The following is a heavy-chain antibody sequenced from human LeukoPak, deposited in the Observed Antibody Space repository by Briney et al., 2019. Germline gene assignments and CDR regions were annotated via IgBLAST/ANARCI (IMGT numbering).Heavy chain of an antibody. V-gene: IGHV4-59*11. D-gene: IGHD3-22*01. CDR1: GDSISSHS. CDR3: ARYDSSGYNSY. J-gene: IGHJ4*02. CDR2: IYYTGST. Sequence: SETLSLTCTVSGDSISSHSWSWIRQRPGKGLEWIGYIYYTGSTNYNPSLKSRLTISIDTSKNQFSLTLSSVTAADTAVYYCARYDSSGYNSYWGQGTLVTVSS.